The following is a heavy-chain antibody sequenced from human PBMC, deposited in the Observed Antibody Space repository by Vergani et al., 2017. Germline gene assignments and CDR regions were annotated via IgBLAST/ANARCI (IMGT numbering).Heavy chain of an antibody. Sequence: QVQLQESGPGLVKPSQTLSLTCTVSGGSISSGDYYWSWIRQPPGKGLEWIGYIYYSGSTHYNPSRKSRVTISVDTSKNQCSLKLCSVTAADTAVYYCARKTRRGDDILIGYYKGNIDYWGQGTLVTVSS. CDR3: ARKTRRGDDILIGYYKGNIDY. V-gene: IGHV4-30-4*01. J-gene: IGHJ4*02. CDR1: GGSISSGDYY. CDR2: IYYSGST. D-gene: IGHD3-9*01.